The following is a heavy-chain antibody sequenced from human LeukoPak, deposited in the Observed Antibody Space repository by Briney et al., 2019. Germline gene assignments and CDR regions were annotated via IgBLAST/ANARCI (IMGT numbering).Heavy chain of an antibody. CDR2: IQYDGSNK. CDR1: GFTFSTYG. V-gene: IGHV3-30*02. Sequence: GGSLRLSCAASGFTFSTYGMHWVRQAPGKGLEWVAFIQYDGSNKYYADSVKGRFTISRDNSKNTLYLQMNSLRAEDTAMYYCSKDQQLEPFHYWGQGTLVSVSS. D-gene: IGHD1-1*01. J-gene: IGHJ4*02. CDR3: SKDQQLEPFHY.